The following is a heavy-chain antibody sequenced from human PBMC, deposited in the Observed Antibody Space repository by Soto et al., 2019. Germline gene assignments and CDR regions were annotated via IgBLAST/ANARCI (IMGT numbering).Heavy chain of an antibody. J-gene: IGHJ4*02. CDR2: ISYDGSNN. CDR1: GVTYSSYG. D-gene: IGHD5-12*01. V-gene: IGHV3-30*03. CDR3: ARDPGYSYGFDY. Sequence: SLRLSCAASGVTYSSYGRSRVRQAPGKGLEWVAVISYDGSNNYYADSVKGRFTISRDNSKNTLYLQMNSLRTEDTAVYYCARDPGYSYGFDYWGQGTLVTVSS.